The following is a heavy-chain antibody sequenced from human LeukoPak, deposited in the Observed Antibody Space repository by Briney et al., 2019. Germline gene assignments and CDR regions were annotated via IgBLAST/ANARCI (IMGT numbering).Heavy chain of an antibody. V-gene: IGHV3-72*01. D-gene: IGHD2-15*01. CDR2: IRKRTNRYTT. CDR3: ARVSRWFLDI. CDR1: GFTFSDHY. Sequence: GGSLRLSCAASGFTFSDHYMDWVRQAPGKGLEWVGRIRKRTNRYTTEYAASVKGRFTISRDDLKNSLYLQMNSLKTEDTAVYYCARVSRWFLDIWGQGTMVTVPS. J-gene: IGHJ3*02.